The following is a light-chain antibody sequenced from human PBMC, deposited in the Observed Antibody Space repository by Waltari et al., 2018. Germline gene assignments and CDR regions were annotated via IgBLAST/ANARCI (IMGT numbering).Light chain of an antibody. J-gene: IGKJ4*01. Sequence: DIQMTQSPSHLSASVGDRVTITCRASQSINNYLNWYQHKPGKAPKLLIYGAFNLQTGVPSRFSGRRSGTDLTLTIYSLQPEDFATYYCQQSYRSPHTFGGGTKVEIK. CDR2: GAF. V-gene: IGKV1-39*01. CDR1: QSINNY. CDR3: QQSYRSPHT.